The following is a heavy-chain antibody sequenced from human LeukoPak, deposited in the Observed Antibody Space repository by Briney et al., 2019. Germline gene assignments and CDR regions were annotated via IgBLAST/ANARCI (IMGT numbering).Heavy chain of an antibody. CDR1: GFTFSSYW. D-gene: IGHD3-22*01. CDR3: ARARDYDSSGCDY. Sequence: GGSLRLSCAASGFTFSSYWISWVRQAPGKGLEWVANIKQDGSEKYYVDSVKGRFTISRDNAKNSLYLQMNSLRAEDTAVYYCARARDYDSSGCDYWGQGTLVTVSS. CDR2: IKQDGSEK. J-gene: IGHJ4*02. V-gene: IGHV3-7*04.